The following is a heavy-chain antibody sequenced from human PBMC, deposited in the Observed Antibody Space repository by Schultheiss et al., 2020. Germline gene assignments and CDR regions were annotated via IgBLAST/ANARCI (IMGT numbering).Heavy chain of an antibody. CDR2: IKSKTDGGTT. D-gene: IGHD3-10*01. V-gene: IGHV3-15*01. J-gene: IGHJ5*02. Sequence: GGSLRLSCAASGFTFSNAWMSWVRQAPGKGLEWVGRIKSKTDGGTTDYAAPVKGRFTISRDDSKNTLYLQMNSLKTEDTAVYYCARDWYYGSGSPMVDHWGQGTLVTVYS. CDR3: ARDWYYGSGSPMVDH. CDR1: GFTFSNAW.